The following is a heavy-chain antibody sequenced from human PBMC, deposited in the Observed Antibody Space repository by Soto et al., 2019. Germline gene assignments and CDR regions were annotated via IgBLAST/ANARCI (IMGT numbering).Heavy chain of an antibody. J-gene: IGHJ5*02. D-gene: IGHD2-2*01. CDR1: GYTFSGSA. Sequence: VPLVESGGGLVQPGGSLKLSCVASGYTFSGSAFHWVRQASGKGLEWVGRIRGKANSYETAYAESVKGRFTISRDDSKNTAFLQMNSLKTEDTAVYYCTSRYCSSASCHTWGQGTRVTVSS. CDR3: TSRYCSSASCHT. CDR2: IRGKANSYET. V-gene: IGHV3-73*01.